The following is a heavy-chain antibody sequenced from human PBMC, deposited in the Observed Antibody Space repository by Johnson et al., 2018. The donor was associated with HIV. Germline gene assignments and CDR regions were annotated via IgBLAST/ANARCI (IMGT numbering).Heavy chain of an antibody. Sequence: EVQLVESGGGVVRPGGYLRLSCAASGFTFDDYGMSWVRQAPGKGLEWVSGINWNGGSTGYADSVKGRFTISRDNAKNSLYLQMNSLRAEDTALYYCARVGEYCSSTSCSGAFDIWGQGAMVSVSA. J-gene: IGHJ3*02. V-gene: IGHV3-20*04. CDR3: ARVGEYCSSTSCSGAFDI. CDR2: INWNGGST. CDR1: GFTFDDYG. D-gene: IGHD2-2*01.